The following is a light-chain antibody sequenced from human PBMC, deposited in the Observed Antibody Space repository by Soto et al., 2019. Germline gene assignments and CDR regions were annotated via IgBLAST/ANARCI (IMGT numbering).Light chain of an antibody. J-gene: IGLJ1*01. CDR1: SSDVGAHNF. V-gene: IGLV2-8*01. CDR2: EVS. CDR3: SSYAGSNNYV. Sequence: QPVLTQPPSASGSPGQSVTISCTGTSSDVGAHNFVSWHQQHPGKAPQLMVYEVSKWPSGVPDRFSGSKSGNTASLTVSGLQAEDEADYYCSSYAGSNNYVFGTGTKLTVL.